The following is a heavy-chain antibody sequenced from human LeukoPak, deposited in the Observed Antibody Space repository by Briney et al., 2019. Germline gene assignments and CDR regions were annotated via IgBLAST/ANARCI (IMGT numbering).Heavy chain of an antibody. J-gene: IGHJ4*02. Sequence: SETLSLTCTVSGGSISSYYWSWIRQPPGKGLEWIGYIYYSRSTNYNPSLKSRVTISVDTSKNQFSLKLSSVTAADTAVYYCAREGPAAPFDYWGQGTLVTVSS. CDR1: GGSISSYY. D-gene: IGHD2-2*01. V-gene: IGHV4-59*01. CDR3: AREGPAAPFDY. CDR2: IYYSRST.